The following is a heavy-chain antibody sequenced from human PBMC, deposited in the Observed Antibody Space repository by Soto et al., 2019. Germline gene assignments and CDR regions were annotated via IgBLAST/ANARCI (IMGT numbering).Heavy chain of an antibody. CDR2: IIPIFGTA. V-gene: IGHV1-69*13. J-gene: IGHJ3*02. D-gene: IGHD3-3*01. CDR3: ARSIFGVVHDAFDI. CDR1: GGTFSSYA. Sequence: SVKVSCKASGGTFSSYAISWVRQAPGQGLEWMGGIIPIFGTANCAQKFQGRVTITADESTSTAYMELSSLRSEDTAVYYCARSIFGVVHDAFDIWGQGTMVTVSS.